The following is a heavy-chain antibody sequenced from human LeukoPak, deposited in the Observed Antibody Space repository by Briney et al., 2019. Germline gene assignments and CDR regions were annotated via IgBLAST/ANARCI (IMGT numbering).Heavy chain of an antibody. J-gene: IGHJ3*02. CDR2: INPSDRST. D-gene: IGHD3-22*01. CDR3: AREGPRNYFDSSGPGPFAI. Sequence: ASVKVSCKASGYTFTRYYIHWVRQAPGQGLEWMGLINPSDRSTSYAQKFQGRVTMTRDTSTSTVYMELRSLRSEETAVYYCAREGPRNYFDSSGPGPFAIWGQGKMGTVSS. CDR1: GYTFTRYY. V-gene: IGHV1-46*01.